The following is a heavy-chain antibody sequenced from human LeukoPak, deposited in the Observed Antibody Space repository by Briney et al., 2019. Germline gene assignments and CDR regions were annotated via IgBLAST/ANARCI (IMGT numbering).Heavy chain of an antibody. CDR2: INPNSGGT. V-gene: IGHV1-2*02. CDR1: GYTFTGYY. Sequence: ASVTVSCKASGYTFTGYYMHWVRQAPGQGLEWMGWINPNSGGTNYAQKFQGRVTMTRDTSISTAYMELSRLRSDDTAVYYCAREMVRGFYGMDVWGQGTTVTVSS. J-gene: IGHJ6*02. D-gene: IGHD3-10*01. CDR3: AREMVRGFYGMDV.